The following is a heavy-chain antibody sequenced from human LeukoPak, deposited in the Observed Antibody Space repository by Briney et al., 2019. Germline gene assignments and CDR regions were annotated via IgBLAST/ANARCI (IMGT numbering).Heavy chain of an antibody. Sequence: GGSLRLSCAASGFAVTTNYMIWVPQPPGKGLDWLSFIYSGGSTYYADSVKGRFTVSRDNSKNTLYLEMNSLRAEDTAVYYCATLNFYDSSGYETEPFDIWGQGTMVTVSS. D-gene: IGHD3-22*01. V-gene: IGHV3-53*01. CDR1: GFAVTTNY. CDR3: ATLNFYDSSGYETEPFDI. CDR2: IYSGGST. J-gene: IGHJ3*02.